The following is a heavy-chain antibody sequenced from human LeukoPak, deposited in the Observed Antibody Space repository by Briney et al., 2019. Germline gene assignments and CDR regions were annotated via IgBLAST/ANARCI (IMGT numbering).Heavy chain of an antibody. Sequence: PSETLSLTCTVSGGSISSSSYYWGWLRQPPGKGLEWIGSIYYSGSTYYNPSLKSRVTISVDTSKNQFSLKLSSVTAADTAVYYCAREKLVVVVPAPNWFDPWGQGTLVTVSS. V-gene: IGHV4-39*07. CDR3: AREKLVVVVPAPNWFDP. J-gene: IGHJ5*02. CDR1: GGSISSSSYY. CDR2: IYYSGST. D-gene: IGHD2-2*01.